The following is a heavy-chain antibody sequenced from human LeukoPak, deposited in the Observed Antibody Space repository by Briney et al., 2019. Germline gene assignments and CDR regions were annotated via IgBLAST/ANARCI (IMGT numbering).Heavy chain of an antibody. CDR2: IYTSGST. V-gene: IGHV4-61*02. J-gene: IGHJ3*02. Sequence: SQTLSLTCTVSGGSISSGSYYWSWIRQPAGKGLEWIGRIYTSGSTNYNPSLKSRVTISVDTSKNQFSLKLSSVTAADTAVYYCARWNYDSSGHRPFDIWGQGTMVTVSS. CDR3: ARWNYDSSGHRPFDI. D-gene: IGHD3-22*01. CDR1: GGSISSGSYY.